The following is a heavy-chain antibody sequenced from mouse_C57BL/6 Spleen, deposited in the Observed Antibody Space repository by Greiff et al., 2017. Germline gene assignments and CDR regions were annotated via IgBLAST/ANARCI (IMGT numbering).Heavy chain of an antibody. Sequence: QVQLKESGPGLVAPSQSLSITCTVSGFSLTSYGVHWVRQPPGKGLEWLVVIWSDGSTTYNSALKSRLSISKDNSKSQVFVKMNSLQTDDTAMYYCARHSYDGYNYAMDYWGQGTSVTVSS. J-gene: IGHJ4*01. D-gene: IGHD2-3*01. V-gene: IGHV2-6-1*01. CDR3: ARHSYDGYNYAMDY. CDR1: GFSLTSYG. CDR2: IWSDGST.